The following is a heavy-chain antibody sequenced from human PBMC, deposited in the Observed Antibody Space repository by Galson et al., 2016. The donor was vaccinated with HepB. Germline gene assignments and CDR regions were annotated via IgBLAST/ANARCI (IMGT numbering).Heavy chain of an antibody. D-gene: IGHD1-26*01. CDR1: GGSISTSTYY. Sequence: SETLSLTCSVSGGSISTSTYYWVWFRQPPGKGLEWIGSIYCTGTTYYNPSLKSRLTISVDTSKNQFSLKLNSVTAADTAVYYCARGGVSFSDSWGRGTLVTVSS. V-gene: IGHV4-39*01. CDR2: IYCTGTT. CDR3: ARGGVSFSDS. J-gene: IGHJ2*01.